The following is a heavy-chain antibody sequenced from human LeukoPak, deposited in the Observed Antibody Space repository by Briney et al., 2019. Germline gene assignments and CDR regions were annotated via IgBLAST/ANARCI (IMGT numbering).Heavy chain of an antibody. CDR2: IYYSGNT. D-gene: IGHD5-12*01. V-gene: IGHV4-39*07. CDR1: GSSISNYY. CDR3: ARLRGYSGYDYALDY. J-gene: IGHJ4*02. Sequence: SKTLCLTCTVSGSSISNYYWGWIRQAPGKGLEWIGSIYYSGNTYYNPSLKSRVTISVDTSKNQFSLKLSSVTAADTAVYYCARLRGYSGYDYALDYWGQGTLVTVSS.